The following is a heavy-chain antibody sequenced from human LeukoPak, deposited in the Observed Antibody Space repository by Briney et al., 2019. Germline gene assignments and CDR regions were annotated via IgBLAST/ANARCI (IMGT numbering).Heavy chain of an antibody. V-gene: IGHV3-74*01. CDR2: INTDGSST. D-gene: IGHD6-13*01. CDR1: GFTFSSYW. J-gene: IGHJ4*02. CDR3: ARGHPAAGTLPY. Sequence: GGSLRLSCAASGFTFSSYWMHWVRQAPGKGLVWVSRINTDGSSTSYADSVKGRFTISRDNAKNTLYLQMNSLRAEDTAVYYCARGHPAAGTLPYWGQGTLVTVSS.